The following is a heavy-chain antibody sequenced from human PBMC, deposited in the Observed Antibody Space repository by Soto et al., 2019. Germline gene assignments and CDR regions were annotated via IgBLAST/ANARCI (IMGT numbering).Heavy chain of an antibody. CDR3: ARANSGSYYYGMDV. D-gene: IGHD1-26*01. Sequence: QTVGSLRLSCAASGFTFSSYAMHWVRQAPGKGLEWVAVISYDGSNKYYADSVKGRFTISRDNSKNTLYLQMNSLRAEDTAVYYCARANSGSYYYGMDVWGQGTTVTV. CDR2: ISYDGSNK. V-gene: IGHV3-30-3*01. J-gene: IGHJ6*02. CDR1: GFTFSSYA.